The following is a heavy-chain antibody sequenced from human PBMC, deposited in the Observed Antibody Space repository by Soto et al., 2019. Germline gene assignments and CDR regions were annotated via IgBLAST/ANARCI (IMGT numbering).Heavy chain of an antibody. CDR3: AKDTSSGWYNY. CDR2: IRWNSGSI. J-gene: IGHJ4*02. Sequence: EVQLVESGGGLVQPGRSLRLSCAASGFTFDDYAMHWVRQAPGKGLEWVSGIRWNSGSIGYADSVKGRFTISRDNAKNSLYLQMNSLRAEDTALYYCAKDTSSGWYNYWGQGTLVTVSS. D-gene: IGHD6-19*01. V-gene: IGHV3-9*01. CDR1: GFTFDDYA.